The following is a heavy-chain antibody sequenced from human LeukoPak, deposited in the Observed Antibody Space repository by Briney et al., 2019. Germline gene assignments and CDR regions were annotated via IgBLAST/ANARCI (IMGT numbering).Heavy chain of an antibody. V-gene: IGHV1-2*02. J-gene: IGHJ3*02. CDR1: GYTFTGYY. CDR2: INPNSGGT. D-gene: IGHD3-22*01. CDR3: ARDIITMIVVGNNAFDI. Sequence: AASVKVSCKASGYTFTGYYMHWVRQAPGQGLEWMGWINPNSGGTNYAQKFQGRVTMTRDTSISTAYMELSRLRSDDTAVYYCARDIITMIVVGNNAFDIWGQGTMVTVSS.